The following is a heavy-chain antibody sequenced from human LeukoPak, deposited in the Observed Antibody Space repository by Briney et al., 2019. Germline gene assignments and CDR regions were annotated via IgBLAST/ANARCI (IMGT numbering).Heavy chain of an antibody. CDR2: IIPSDGST. V-gene: IGHV1-46*01. CDR1: GYTFTSFH. D-gene: IGHD6-19*01. Sequence: ASVKVSRKASGYTFTSFHMHWVRQAPGQGLEWMGMIIPSDGSTSSAQKFQGRVTMTRDTSTSTVYMELSSLRSEDTAVIYCARDSSDWTVDYWGQGTLVTVSA. CDR3: ARDSSDWTVDY. J-gene: IGHJ4*02.